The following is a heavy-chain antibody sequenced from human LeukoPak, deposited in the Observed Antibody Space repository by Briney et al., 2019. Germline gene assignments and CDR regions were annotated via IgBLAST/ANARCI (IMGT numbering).Heavy chain of an antibody. CDR2: IYYSGST. CDR3: HSGSYYDYFDY. Sequence: SETLSLTRTVSGGSISSSSYYWGWIRQPPGKGLEWIGSIYYSGSTYYNPSLKSRVTISVDTSKNQFSLKLSSVTAADTAVYYCHSGSYYDYFDYWGQGTLVTVSS. J-gene: IGHJ4*02. CDR1: GGSISSSSYY. D-gene: IGHD1-26*01. V-gene: IGHV4-39*01.